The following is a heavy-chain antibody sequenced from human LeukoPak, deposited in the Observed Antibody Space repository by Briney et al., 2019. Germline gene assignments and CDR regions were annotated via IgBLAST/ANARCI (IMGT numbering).Heavy chain of an antibody. Sequence: SETLSLTCTVSGGSINSDSHYWGWIRQSPGKGPEWIGSIYYSETSYYNPSLKSRVTISVDTSRNLFSLKLNSVTAADTAMYFCARHLTSYLAVGHFLPPLDYWGQGTPVSVSS. V-gene: IGHV4-39*01. CDR1: GGSINSDSHY. CDR3: ARHLTSYLAVGHFLPPLDY. CDR2: IYYSETS. J-gene: IGHJ4*02. D-gene: IGHD2/OR15-2a*01.